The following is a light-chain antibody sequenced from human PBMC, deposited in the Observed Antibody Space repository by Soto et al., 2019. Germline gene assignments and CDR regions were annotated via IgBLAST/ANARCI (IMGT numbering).Light chain of an antibody. J-gene: IGKJ1*01. V-gene: IGKV1-39*01. CDR2: AAS. CDR1: QSISSY. Sequence: DIQSTQSPSSVSAAVGVRVTITCRASQSISSYLNWYQQKPGKAPKLLIYAASSLQSGVPSRFRGSGSGTDFTLTISSLQREDFATYYCQQSYSTPRTFGQGTKVDIK. CDR3: QQSYSTPRT.